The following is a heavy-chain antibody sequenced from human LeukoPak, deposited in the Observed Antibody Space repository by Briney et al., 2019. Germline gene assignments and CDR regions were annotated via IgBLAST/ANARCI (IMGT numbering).Heavy chain of an antibody. CDR2: ISYDGSNK. J-gene: IGHJ4*02. Sequence: GGSLRLSCAASGFTFSSYAMDWVRQAPGKGLEWVAVISYDGSNKYYADSVKGRFTISRDNSKNTLYLQMNSLRAEDTAVYYCAREHPSGSFDYWGQGTLLTVSS. D-gene: IGHD1-26*01. CDR1: GFTFSSYA. V-gene: IGHV3-30*01. CDR3: AREHPSGSFDY.